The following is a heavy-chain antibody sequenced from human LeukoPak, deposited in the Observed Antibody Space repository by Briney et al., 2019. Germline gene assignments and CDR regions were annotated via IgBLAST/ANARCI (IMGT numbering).Heavy chain of an antibody. J-gene: IGHJ3*02. D-gene: IGHD3/OR15-3a*01. Sequence: PGGSLRLSCAASGFTVSRTYMARVRQTPGKGLDWVSLLYAGGGLYYADSVKGRFNISRDISSNTMYLQMSALRAEDTAVYYCAAGGLIRDTHSFEIWGQGTVVTVSS. CDR1: GFTVSRTY. CDR2: LYAGGGL. CDR3: AAGGLIRDTHSFEI. V-gene: IGHV3-53*01.